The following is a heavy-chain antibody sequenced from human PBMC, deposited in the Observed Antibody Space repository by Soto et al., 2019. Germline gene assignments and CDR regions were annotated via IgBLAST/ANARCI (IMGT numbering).Heavy chain of an antibody. CDR1: GFTLSSYS. Sequence: GGSLRLSCAASGFTLSSYSMNWVRQAPGKGLEWVSSISSSSSHIYYADSMKGRFTISRDDAKNSLYLQMNSLRAEDTAVYYCARDLRIWFGESSTGGGAFDIWGQGTMVTVSS. V-gene: IGHV3-21*01. D-gene: IGHD3-10*01. CDR2: ISSSSSHI. CDR3: ARDLRIWFGESSTGGGAFDI. J-gene: IGHJ3*02.